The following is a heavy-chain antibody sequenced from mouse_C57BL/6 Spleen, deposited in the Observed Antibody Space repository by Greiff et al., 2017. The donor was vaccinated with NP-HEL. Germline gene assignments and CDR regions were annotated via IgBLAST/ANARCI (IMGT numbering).Heavy chain of an antibody. CDR2: IHPNSGST. CDR1: GYTFTSYW. V-gene: IGHV1-64*01. CDR3: ARDGNYRTGFAY. J-gene: IGHJ3*01. D-gene: IGHD2-1*01. Sequence: QVQLQQPGAELVKPGASVKLFCKASGYTFTSYWMHWVKQRPGQGLEWIGMIHPNSGSTNYNEKFKSKATLTVDKSSSTAYMQLSSLTSEDSAVYYCARDGNYRTGFAYWGQGTLVTVSA.